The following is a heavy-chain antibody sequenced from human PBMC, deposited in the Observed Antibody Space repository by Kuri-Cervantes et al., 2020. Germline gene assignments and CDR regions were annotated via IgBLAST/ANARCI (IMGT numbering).Heavy chain of an antibody. CDR3: ARDKPWVTFGGVIVRTDAFDI. CDR1: GFTFGDYA. V-gene: IGHV3-21*01. J-gene: IGHJ3*02. D-gene: IGHD3-16*02. CDR2: ISSSSSYI. Sequence: GESLKISCTASGFTFGDYAMSWARQAPGKGLEWVSSISSSSSYIYYADSVKGRFTISRDNAKNSLYLQMNSLRAEDTAVYYCARDKPWVTFGGVIVRTDAFDIWGQGTMVTVSS.